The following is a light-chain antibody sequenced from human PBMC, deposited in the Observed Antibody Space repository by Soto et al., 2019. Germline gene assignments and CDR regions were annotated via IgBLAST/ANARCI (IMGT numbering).Light chain of an antibody. Sequence: VMTQSPVTLSVSPGERATLSCRASESVSSDVAWYQQKPGQAPRLLIYGASTRATGIPDRFSGSGSGTELTLTISGVQSEDFALYHCLQYNNWPPWTFGQGTRV. CDR1: ESVSSD. CDR2: GAS. CDR3: LQYNNWPPWT. J-gene: IGKJ1*01. V-gene: IGKV3-15*01.